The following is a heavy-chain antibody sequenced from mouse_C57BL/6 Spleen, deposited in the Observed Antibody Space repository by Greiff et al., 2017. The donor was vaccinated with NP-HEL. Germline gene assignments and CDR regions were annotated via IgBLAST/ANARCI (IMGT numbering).Heavy chain of an antibody. CDR2: INPYNGGT. V-gene: IGHV1-19*01. Sequence: EVQLQQSGPVLVKPGASVKMSCKASGYTFTDYYMNWVKQSHGKSLEWIGVINPYNGGTSYNQKFKGKATLTVDKSSSTAYMELNSLTSEDSAVYYCARWGDYGNYFDYWGQGTTLTVSS. CDR1: GYTFTDYY. CDR3: ARWGDYGNYFDY. J-gene: IGHJ2*01. D-gene: IGHD2-1*01.